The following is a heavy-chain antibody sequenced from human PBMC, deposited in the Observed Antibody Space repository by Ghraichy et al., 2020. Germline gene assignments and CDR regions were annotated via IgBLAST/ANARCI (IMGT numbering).Heavy chain of an antibody. J-gene: IGHJ4*02. Sequence: SQTLSLTCTVSDGSISSYYWSWIRQPPGKGLEWIGYIYYSGSTNYNPSLKSRVTISVDTSKNQFSLKLSSVTAADTAVYYCARVGDGYSPHYFDYWGQGTLVTVSS. V-gene: IGHV4-59*01. D-gene: IGHD5-24*01. CDR1: DGSISSYY. CDR2: IYYSGST. CDR3: ARVGDGYSPHYFDY.